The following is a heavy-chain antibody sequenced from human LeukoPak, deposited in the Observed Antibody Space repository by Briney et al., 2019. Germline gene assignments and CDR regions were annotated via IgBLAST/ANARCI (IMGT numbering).Heavy chain of an antibody. D-gene: IGHD6-6*01. CDR3: ARGPNSNWSGLDF. Sequence: GGSLRLSCTASGFSFSGHWMHWARQLPGKGLVWVSRISPTGSTTSYADSVKGRFTVSRDNAKNTLYLQVNNLRAEDTAVYYCARGPNSNWSGLDFWGQGTLFTVSS. CDR1: GFSFSGHW. V-gene: IGHV3-74*01. J-gene: IGHJ4*02. CDR2: ISPTGSTT.